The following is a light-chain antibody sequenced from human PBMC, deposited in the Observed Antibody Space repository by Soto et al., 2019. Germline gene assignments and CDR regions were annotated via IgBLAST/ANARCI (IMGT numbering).Light chain of an antibody. Sequence: EIVMTQSPATLSVSPGERATLSCRASQTVSSTLAWYQQKPGQAPRLLIYGASTRATGVPARFSGSGSGTEVTLTISSLQSEEFAVYYCQQYHNWPPTWTFGQGTKGEIK. J-gene: IGKJ1*01. V-gene: IGKV3-15*01. CDR3: QQYHNWPPTWT. CDR1: QTVSST. CDR2: GAS.